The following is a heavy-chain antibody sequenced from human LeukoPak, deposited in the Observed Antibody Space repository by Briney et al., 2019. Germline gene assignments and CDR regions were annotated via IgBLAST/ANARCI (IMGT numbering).Heavy chain of an antibody. CDR3: ASLDFNRGVNDY. D-gene: IGHD3-10*01. V-gene: IGHV4-39*02. Sequence: SETLSLTCTVSGGSISSSSYYWGWIRQPPGSGLEWIGSIYYSGSTYYNPSLTSRVTISVDTSKNHFSLKLRSVTDAETDVYSCASLDFNRGVNDYWGQGTLVTVSS. CDR1: GGSISSSSYY. J-gene: IGHJ4*02. CDR2: IYYSGST.